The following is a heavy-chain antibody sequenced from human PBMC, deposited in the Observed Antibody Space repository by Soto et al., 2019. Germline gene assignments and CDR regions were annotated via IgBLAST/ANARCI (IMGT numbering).Heavy chain of an antibody. CDR3: AREISSSWYNWFDP. Sequence: QVQLQESGPGLVKPSQTLSLTCTVSGGSISSGGYYWSWIRQHPGKGLEWIGYIYYSGSTYYNPSLKSRVTIAVDTAKKQFSLKLSSVTAADTAVYYCAREISSSWYNWFDPWGQGTLVTVSS. J-gene: IGHJ5*02. V-gene: IGHV4-31*03. D-gene: IGHD6-13*01. CDR2: IYYSGST. CDR1: GGSISSGGYY.